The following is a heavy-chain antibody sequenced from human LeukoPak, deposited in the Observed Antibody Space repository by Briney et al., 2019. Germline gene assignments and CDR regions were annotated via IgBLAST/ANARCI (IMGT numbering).Heavy chain of an antibody. Sequence: ESGPTLVKPTQTLTLTCTFSGFSLSTSGVGVGWIRQPPGKGLEWLALIYWDDDKRYRPSLKSRLTITKDTSKNQVVLTMTNMDPVDTATYYCAHMKLAVASQAFDYWGQGTLVTVSS. V-gene: IGHV2-5*02. CDR2: IYWDDDK. D-gene: IGHD6-19*01. CDR3: AHMKLAVASQAFDY. J-gene: IGHJ4*02. CDR1: GFSLSTSGVG.